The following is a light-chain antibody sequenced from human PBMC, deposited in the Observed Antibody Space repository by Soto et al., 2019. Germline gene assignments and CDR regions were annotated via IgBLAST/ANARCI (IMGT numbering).Light chain of an antibody. CDR2: DVS. V-gene: IGLV2-14*01. CDR1: SSDVGRYNY. CDR3: SSYTGSSTS. Sequence: QSVLTQPASVSESPGQSITISCTGTSSDVGRYNYVSWYQQHPGKAPKLIIYDVSYRPSGVSDRFSGSKSGNTASLTISGLQAEDEADYYCSSYTGSSTSFGGGTKLTVL. J-gene: IGLJ3*02.